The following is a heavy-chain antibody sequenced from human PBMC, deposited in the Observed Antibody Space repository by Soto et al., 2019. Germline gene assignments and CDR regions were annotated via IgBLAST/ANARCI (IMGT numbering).Heavy chain of an antibody. CDR1: GFTFSSYA. J-gene: IGHJ4*02. D-gene: IGHD3-3*01. CDR3: ARADDLEWLFLDY. CDR2: ISYDGSNK. Sequence: QVRLVESGGGVVQPGRSLRLSCAASGFTFSSYAMHWVRQAPGKGLEWVAVISYDGSNKYYADSVKGRFTISRDNSKNTLYLQMNSLRAEDTAVYYCARADDLEWLFLDYWGQGTLVTVSS. V-gene: IGHV3-30-3*01.